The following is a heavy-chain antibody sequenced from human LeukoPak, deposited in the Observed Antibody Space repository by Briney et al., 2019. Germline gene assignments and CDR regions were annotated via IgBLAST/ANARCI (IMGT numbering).Heavy chain of an antibody. J-gene: IGHJ3*02. D-gene: IGHD3-22*01. V-gene: IGHV1-46*01. Sequence: ASVKVSCKASGYTFTSYYMHWVRRAPGQGLEWMGIINPSGGSTSYAQKFQGRVTMTRDTSTSTVYMELSSLRSEDTAVYYCARGYYDSSGYYYNDAFDIWGQGTMVTVSS. CDR3: ARGYYDSSGYYYNDAFDI. CDR1: GYTFTSYY. CDR2: INPSGGST.